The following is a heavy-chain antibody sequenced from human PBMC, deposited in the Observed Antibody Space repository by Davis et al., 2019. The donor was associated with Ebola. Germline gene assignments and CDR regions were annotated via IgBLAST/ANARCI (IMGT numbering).Heavy chain of an antibody. Sequence: GESLKISCAASGFTFSSYAMSWVRQAPGKGLEWVAVISYDGSNKYYADSVKGRFTISRDNSKNTLYLQMNSLRVEDTAVYFCARDPSGGSGWSVGYYGMDVWGKGTTVTVSS. D-gene: IGHD6-19*01. CDR1: GFTFSSYA. CDR3: ARDPSGGSGWSVGYYGMDV. CDR2: ISYDGSNK. J-gene: IGHJ6*04. V-gene: IGHV3-30*04.